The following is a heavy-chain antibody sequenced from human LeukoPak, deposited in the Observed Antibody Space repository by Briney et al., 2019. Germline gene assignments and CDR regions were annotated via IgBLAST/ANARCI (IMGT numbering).Heavy chain of an antibody. CDR1: GFTFNRAW. CDR3: VADNGARFLEVDY. J-gene: IGHJ4*02. D-gene: IGHD3-3*01. CDR2: TISETDGGTT. V-gene: IGHV3-15*01. Sequence: GGSLGLSCETSGFTFNRAWMSWVRQSPGKGLEWVGRTISETDGGTTDYAAPVKGRFFISRDDSQQTLYLQMNNLKTEDTAVYYCVADNGARFLEVDYWGLGTLVTVSS.